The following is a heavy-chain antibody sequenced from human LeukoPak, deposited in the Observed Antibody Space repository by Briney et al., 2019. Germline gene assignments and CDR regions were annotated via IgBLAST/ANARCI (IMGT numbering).Heavy chain of an antibody. V-gene: IGHV4-59*01. J-gene: IGHJ6*03. CDR2: IYYSGST. D-gene: IGHD3-22*01. CDR3: ARAGPNRGYYCYYYYYMDV. Sequence: PSETLSLTCTVSGGSISSYYWSWIRQPPGKGLEWIGYIYYSGSTNYNPSLKSRVTISVDTSKNQFSLKLSSVTAADTAVYYCARAGPNRGYYCYYYYYMDVWGKGTTVTISS. CDR1: GGSISSYY.